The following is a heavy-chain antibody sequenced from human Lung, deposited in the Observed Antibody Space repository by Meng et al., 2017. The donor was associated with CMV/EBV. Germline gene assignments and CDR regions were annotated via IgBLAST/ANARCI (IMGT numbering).Heavy chain of an antibody. CDR2: ISYDGTNK. Sequence: GGSXRLSCAASGFTFSSYAMHWVRQAPGKGLEWVAVISYDGTNKYYADSVKGRFTISRDNSKNTLYLQMNSLRAEDTAVCYCARDQFDYWGQGTLVTGAS. CDR1: GFTFSSYA. CDR3: ARDQFDY. V-gene: IGHV3-30-3*01. J-gene: IGHJ4*02.